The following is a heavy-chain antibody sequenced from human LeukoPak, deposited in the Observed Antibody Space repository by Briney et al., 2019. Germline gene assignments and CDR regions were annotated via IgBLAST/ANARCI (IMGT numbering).Heavy chain of an antibody. CDR2: ISSNGGST. CDR3: VKGYCSSISCYGDY. J-gene: IGHJ4*02. V-gene: IGHV3-64D*09. CDR1: GFTFGSYA. Sequence: PGGSLRLSCSASGFTFGSYAMHWVRQAPGKGLEYVSAISSNGGSTYYADSVKGRFTISRDNSKNTLYLQMSSLRAEDTAVYYCVKGYCSSISCYGDYWGQGTLVTFSS. D-gene: IGHD2-2*01.